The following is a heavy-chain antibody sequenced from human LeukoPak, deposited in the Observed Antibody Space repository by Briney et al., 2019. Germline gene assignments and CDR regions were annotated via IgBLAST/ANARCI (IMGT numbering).Heavy chain of an antibody. CDR1: GGSISSHC. V-gene: IGHV4-59*11. CDR2: MYCSGSS. J-gene: IGHJ4*02. CDR3: ARDYYGSGSYPFDY. D-gene: IGHD3-10*01. Sequence: SETLSLTCTVSGGSISSHCWSWIRLPPGKGLEWIGDMYCSGSSNYNPSLKSRVTISVDTSKNQFSLKLSSVTAADTAVYYCARDYYGSGSYPFDYWGQGTLVTVSS.